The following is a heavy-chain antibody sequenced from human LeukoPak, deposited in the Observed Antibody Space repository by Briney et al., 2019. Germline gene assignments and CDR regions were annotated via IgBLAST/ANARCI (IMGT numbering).Heavy chain of an antibody. V-gene: IGHV3-30*04. CDR1: GFTFSSYA. CDR3: ARDPGGARRCSGGSCHSGAFDY. D-gene: IGHD2-15*01. J-gene: IGHJ4*02. Sequence: GGSLRLSCAASGFTFSSYAMHWVRQAPGKGLEWVAVISYDGSNKYYADSVKGRFTISRDNSKNTLYLQMNSLRAEDTAVYYCARDPGGARRCSGGSCHSGAFDYWGQGTLVTVSS. CDR2: ISYDGSNK.